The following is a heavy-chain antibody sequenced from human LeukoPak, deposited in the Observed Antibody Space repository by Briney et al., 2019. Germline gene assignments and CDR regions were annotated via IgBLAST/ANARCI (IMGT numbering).Heavy chain of an antibody. CDR3: TTENSSGWYCFDY. J-gene: IGHJ4*02. D-gene: IGHD6-19*01. V-gene: IGHV3-15*01. Sequence: PGGSLRLSCAASGFTFSNAWMSWVRQAPGKGLEWVGRIKSKTDGGTTDYAAPVKGRFTISRDDSKNTLYLQMNSLKTEDTAVYYCTTENSSGWYCFDYWGQGTLVTVSS. CDR1: GFTFSNAW. CDR2: IKSKTDGGTT.